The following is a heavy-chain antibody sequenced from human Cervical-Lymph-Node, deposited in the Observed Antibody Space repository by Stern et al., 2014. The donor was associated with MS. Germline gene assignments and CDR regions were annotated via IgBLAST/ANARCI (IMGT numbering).Heavy chain of an antibody. J-gene: IGHJ4*02. V-gene: IGHV1-69*01. D-gene: IGHD1-14*01. CDR2: IMPIFGTA. Sequence: QLVQSGAEVKKPGSSVKVSCKASGGTFSNYAISWVRQAPGQGLEWMGGIMPIFGTANYAQKFQGRVTITADESTSTAFMELSSLRSEDTAVYYCARVYGTEPRVYYFNYWGQGTLVTVSS. CDR1: GGTFSNYA. CDR3: ARVYGTEPRVYYFNY.